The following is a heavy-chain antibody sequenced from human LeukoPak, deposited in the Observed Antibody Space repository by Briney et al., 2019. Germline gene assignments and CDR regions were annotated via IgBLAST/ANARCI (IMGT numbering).Heavy chain of an antibody. J-gene: IGHJ4*02. D-gene: IGHD2-21*02. Sequence: GGSLRLSCGASGFMFSSYWMHWVRQAPGKGLVWVSRINRDGSSTSYADSVKGRFTISRDNAKNTLYLQMNSLSAEDTAVYYCARDSVTAINDYWGQGTLGTVS. CDR1: GFMFSSYW. V-gene: IGHV3-74*01. CDR3: ARDSVTAINDY. CDR2: INRDGSST.